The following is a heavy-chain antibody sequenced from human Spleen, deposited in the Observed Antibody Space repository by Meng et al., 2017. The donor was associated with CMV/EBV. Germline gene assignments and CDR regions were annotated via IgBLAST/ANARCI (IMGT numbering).Heavy chain of an antibody. D-gene: IGHD3-3*01. CDR2: ISGSGGST. V-gene: IGHV3-23*01. CDR3: ARGPYDFWSGQWGY. CDR1: GFTFSSYA. J-gene: IGHJ4*02. Sequence: GESLKISCAASGFTFSSYAMSWVRQAPGKGLEWVSAISGSGGSTYYADSVKGRFTISRDNSKNTLYLQMNSLRAEDTAVYYCARGPYDFWSGQWGYWGQGTLVTVSS.